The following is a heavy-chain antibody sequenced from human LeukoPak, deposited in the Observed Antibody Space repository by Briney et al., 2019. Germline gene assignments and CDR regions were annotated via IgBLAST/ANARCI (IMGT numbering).Heavy chain of an antibody. Sequence: ASVKVSCKASGYTFTSYDINWVRQATGQGLEWMGWMNPNSGNTGYAQKFQGRVTITRNTSISTAYMELSSLRSEDTAVYYCATDIRRFSGGSPLSPYSSSLGGYWGQGTLVTVSS. D-gene: IGHD6-13*01. CDR3: ATDIRRFSGGSPLSPYSSSLGGY. J-gene: IGHJ4*02. V-gene: IGHV1-8*03. CDR1: GYTFTSYD. CDR2: MNPNSGNT.